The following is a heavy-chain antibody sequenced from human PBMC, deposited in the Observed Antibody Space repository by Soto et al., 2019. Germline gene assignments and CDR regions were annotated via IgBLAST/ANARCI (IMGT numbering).Heavy chain of an antibody. J-gene: IGHJ5*02. CDR2: IYYSGST. Sequence: QVQLQESGPGLVKPSETLSLTCTVSGGSTSSYYWGWVPQPPGEGLERIGDIYYSGSTNYNPSLKSRVTRSVDTPKNQFPLKRRSVTAADTAVYYCARALWGLAGHISWFDPWGQGTLVTVSS. CDR1: GGSTSSYY. CDR3: ARALWGLAGHISWFDP. V-gene: IGHV4-59*01. D-gene: IGHD3-16*01.